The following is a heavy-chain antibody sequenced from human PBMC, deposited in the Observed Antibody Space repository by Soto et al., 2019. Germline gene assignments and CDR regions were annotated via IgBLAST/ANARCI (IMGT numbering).Heavy chain of an antibody. J-gene: IGHJ4*02. CDR2: INPDSGAT. V-gene: IGHV1-2*02. CDR1: GYSFTGYY. CDR3: ARGGYGTGGYPFHYVYY. Sequence: HEHLVQSGAEVKRPGASLKVSCKASGYSFTGYYIHWVRQAPGQGLEWMGWINPDSGATNYAQNFQGRVTLTSDTSLSTASMDLTSLTSDDTAVYDCARGGYGTGGYPFHYVYYWCQGTRVSVSS. D-gene: IGHD2-8*02.